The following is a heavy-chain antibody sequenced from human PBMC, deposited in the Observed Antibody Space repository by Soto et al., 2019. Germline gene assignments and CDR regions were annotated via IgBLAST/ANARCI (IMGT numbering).Heavy chain of an antibody. CDR1: GYTFTDYG. J-gene: IGHJ4*02. Sequence: QVHLVQSGAEVEKPGASVKVSCKASGYTFTDYGISWVRQAPGQGLQWMGWITAFNGNTKYAQQFQGRVTMTTDTSKSNGYMELRRLETDDKAVYYCARISQSDFWSGYYYFFDYWGQGTLVTVSS. V-gene: IGHV1-18*01. CDR2: ITAFNGNT. CDR3: ARISQSDFWSGYYYFFDY. D-gene: IGHD3-3*01.